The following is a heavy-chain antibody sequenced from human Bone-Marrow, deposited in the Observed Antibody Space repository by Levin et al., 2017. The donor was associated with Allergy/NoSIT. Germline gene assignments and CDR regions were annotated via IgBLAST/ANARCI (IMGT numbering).Heavy chain of an antibody. CDR2: ISYDGSNK. J-gene: IGHJ4*02. Sequence: GESLKISCAASGFTFSSYAMHWVRQAPGKGLEWVAVISYDGSNKYYADSVKGRFTISRDNSKNTLYLQMNSLRAEDTAVYYCARVGDYGDGCFDYWGQGTLVTVSS. D-gene: IGHD4-17*01. CDR1: GFTFSSYA. V-gene: IGHV3-30-3*01. CDR3: ARVGDYGDGCFDY.